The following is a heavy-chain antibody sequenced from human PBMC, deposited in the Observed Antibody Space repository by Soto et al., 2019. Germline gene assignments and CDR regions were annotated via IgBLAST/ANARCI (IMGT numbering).Heavy chain of an antibody. D-gene: IGHD3-3*02. CDR3: ARLPSRHLVDY. CDR1: GSSINSSVYY. Sequence: SETLSLTCTVSGSSINSSVYYWGWIRQPPGKGLEWIGSMFYGVSTYYNPSLKSRVTVSVYTSKNQFSLNPRSVTAADTAVYYCARLPSRHLVDYWGQGTLV. J-gene: IGHJ4*02. V-gene: IGHV4-39*01. CDR2: MFYGVST.